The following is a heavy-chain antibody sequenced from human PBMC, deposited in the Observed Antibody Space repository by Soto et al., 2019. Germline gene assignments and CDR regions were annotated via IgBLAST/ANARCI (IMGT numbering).Heavy chain of an antibody. CDR3: TRDFQGPLDYGMDV. Sequence: GGSLRLSCADSGFTFSSYWMSWVRQALGQGLEWVANVKYDGSQTYYVGSVKGRFTISRDNAKNSLYLQMNSLRAEDTAAYYCTRDFQGPLDYGMDVWGQGTTVTVSS. J-gene: IGHJ6*02. CDR2: VKYDGSQT. CDR1: GFTFSSYW. V-gene: IGHV3-7*01. D-gene: IGHD1-1*01.